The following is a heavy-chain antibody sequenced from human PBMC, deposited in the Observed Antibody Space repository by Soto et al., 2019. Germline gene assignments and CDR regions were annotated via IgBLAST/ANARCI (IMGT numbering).Heavy chain of an antibody. CDR3: ARGIVFLRTDIVVVPAAIWFGP. CDR1: GGSISSGDYY. D-gene: IGHD2-2*01. Sequence: PSETLSLTCTVSGGSISSGDYYWSWIRQPPGKGLEWIGYIYYSGSTYYNPSLKSRVTISVDTSKNQFSLKLSSVTAADTAVYYCARGIVFLRTDIVVVPAAIWFGPWGQGTLVTVSS. CDR2: IYYSGST. V-gene: IGHV4-30-4*01. J-gene: IGHJ5*02.